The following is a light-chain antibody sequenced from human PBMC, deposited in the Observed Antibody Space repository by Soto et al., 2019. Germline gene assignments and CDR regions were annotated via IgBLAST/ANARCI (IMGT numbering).Light chain of an antibody. Sequence: QSALTQPASVSGSPGQSITISCTGTRSDVGSYNLVSWYQQHPGKAPKLMIYEGSKRPSGVSNRFSGSKSGNTASLTISGLQAEDEADYYCCSYAGSKWVFGGGTQLTVL. CDR1: RSDVGSYNL. CDR3: CSYAGSKWV. CDR2: EGS. J-gene: IGLJ3*02. V-gene: IGLV2-23*01.